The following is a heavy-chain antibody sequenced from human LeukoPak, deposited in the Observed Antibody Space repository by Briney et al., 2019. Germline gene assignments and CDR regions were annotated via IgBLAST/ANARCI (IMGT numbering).Heavy chain of an antibody. Sequence: GGSLRLSCEASGFTFNTYAMHWVRQAPGKGLEWVAGISHDGSKKDYIDSVKGRFTISRDNSRNTLDLQMNSLRPDDTGVYYCAKDGSYSSSSQLDYWGQGTLVTVSS. V-gene: IGHV3-30*04. J-gene: IGHJ4*02. D-gene: IGHD6-6*01. CDR1: GFTFNTYA. CDR2: ISHDGSKK. CDR3: AKDGSYSSSSQLDY.